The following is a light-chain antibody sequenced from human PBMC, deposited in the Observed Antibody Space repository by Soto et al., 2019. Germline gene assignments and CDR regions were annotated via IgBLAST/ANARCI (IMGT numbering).Light chain of an antibody. CDR2: GAS. V-gene: IGKV3-20*01. J-gene: IGKJ2*01. CDR3: QLYGGSPLYT. Sequence: PGERVTLSCRTSQSVSSTYLAWYQQRPGQAPRLLIYGASSRATGIPDRFTGSTSGTDFTLTISSLEPEDFAVYYCQLYGGSPLYTFGQGTKLEIK. CDR1: QSVSSTY.